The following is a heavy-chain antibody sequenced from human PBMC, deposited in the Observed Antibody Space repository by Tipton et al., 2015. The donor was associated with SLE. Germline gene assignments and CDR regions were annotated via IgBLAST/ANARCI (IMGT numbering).Heavy chain of an antibody. CDR2: IYTSGST. D-gene: IGHD3-10*01. CDR3: ARRGGGYHRTTDY. J-gene: IGHJ4*02. CDR1: GGSISSGSYY. V-gene: IGHV4-61*02. Sequence: TLSLTCTVSGGSISSGSYYWSWIRQPAGKGLEWIGRIYTSGSTNYNPSLKSRVTISIDTSKNQFSLRLTSVTAADTAIYYCARRGGGYHRTTDYWGQGTLVTVSS.